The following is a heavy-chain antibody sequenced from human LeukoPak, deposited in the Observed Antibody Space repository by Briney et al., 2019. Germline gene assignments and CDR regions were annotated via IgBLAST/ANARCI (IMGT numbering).Heavy chain of an antibody. Sequence: GGSLRLSCAASGFTFSSYWMHWVRQAPGKGLVWVSRINTDGSNTNYADSVKGRFTISRDNAENTLYLQMNSLRAEDTAVYYCARAEDCSSTSCPRAFDIWGQGTMVTVSS. D-gene: IGHD2-2*01. CDR2: INTDGSNT. CDR3: ARAEDCSSTSCPRAFDI. CDR1: GFTFSSYW. V-gene: IGHV3-74*01. J-gene: IGHJ3*02.